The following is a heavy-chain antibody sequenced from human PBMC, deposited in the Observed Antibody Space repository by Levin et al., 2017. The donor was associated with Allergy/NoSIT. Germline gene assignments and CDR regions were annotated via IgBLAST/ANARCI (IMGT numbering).Heavy chain of an antibody. V-gene: IGHV3-11*06. Sequence: PGGSLRLSCATSGFTFGDYFMSWIRQAPGKGLEWGSYISTSKTYTNSADSVRGRFIISRDNARDSLYLQMNNLRADDTAVYYCARGMTMSVGPFDIWGQGTMVTVSS. J-gene: IGHJ3*02. CDR2: ISTSKTYT. CDR1: GFTFGDYF. CDR3: ARGMTMSVGPFDI. D-gene: IGHD1-26*01.